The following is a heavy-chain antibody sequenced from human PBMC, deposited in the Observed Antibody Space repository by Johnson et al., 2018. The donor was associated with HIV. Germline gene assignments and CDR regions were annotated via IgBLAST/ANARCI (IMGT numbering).Heavy chain of an antibody. Sequence: EVQLVESGGGVVQPGRSLRLSCVGSGFTFSSYGMHWVRQAPGKGLEWVSYISSSGSTIYYADSVKGRFTISRDNSKNTLYLQMNSLRTEDTAMYYCAKGQSSGYPKDAFDIWGRGTIVIVSS. CDR2: ISSSGSTI. V-gene: IGHV3-48*01. CDR3: AKGQSSGYPKDAFDI. D-gene: IGHD3-22*01. J-gene: IGHJ3*02. CDR1: GFTFSSYG.